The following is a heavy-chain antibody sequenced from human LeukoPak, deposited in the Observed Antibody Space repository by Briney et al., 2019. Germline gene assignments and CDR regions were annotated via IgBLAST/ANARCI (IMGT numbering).Heavy chain of an antibody. CDR3: AKSYRTYYYDSSGYENWFDP. J-gene: IGHJ5*02. V-gene: IGHV3-30*02. CDR2: IRYDGSNK. CDR1: GFTFSSYG. Sequence: TGGSLRLSCAASGFTFSSYGMHWVRQAPGKGLEWVAFIRYDGSNKYYADSVKGRFTISRDNSKSTLYLQMNSMRAEDTAVYYCAKSYRTYYYDSSGYENWFDPWGQGTLVTVSS. D-gene: IGHD3-22*01.